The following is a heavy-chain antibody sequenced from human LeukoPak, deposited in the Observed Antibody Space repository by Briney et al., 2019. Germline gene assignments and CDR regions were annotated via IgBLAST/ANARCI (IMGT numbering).Heavy chain of an antibody. CDR1: GGTFSSYA. J-gene: IGHJ4*02. CDR3: ARGLKPEYSSGWHEPDY. D-gene: IGHD6-19*01. V-gene: IGHV1-69*05. CDR2: IIPIFGTA. Sequence: SVKVSCKASGGTFSSYAISWVRQAPGQGLEWMGGIIPIFGTANYAQKFQGRVTITTDESTSTAYIELSSLRSEDTAVYYCARGLKPEYSSGWHEPDYWGQGTLVTVSS.